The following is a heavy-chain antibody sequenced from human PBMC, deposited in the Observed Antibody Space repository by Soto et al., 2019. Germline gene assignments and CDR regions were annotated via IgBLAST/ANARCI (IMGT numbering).Heavy chain of an antibody. CDR1: GGSISSGGYY. Sequence: QVQLQESGPGLVKPSQTLSLTCTVSGGSISSGGYYWSWIRQHPGKGLEWIGYIYYTGSTYYNPSLKSRVTISVDTSNYQFSLKLSYVTAADTAVYYCANLYMVRGVRTFDYWGQGTLVTVSS. V-gene: IGHV4-31*03. D-gene: IGHD3-10*01. J-gene: IGHJ4*02. CDR2: IYYTGST. CDR3: ANLYMVRGVRTFDY.